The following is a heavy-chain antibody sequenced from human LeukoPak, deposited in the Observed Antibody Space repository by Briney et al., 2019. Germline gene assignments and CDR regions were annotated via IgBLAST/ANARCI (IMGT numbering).Heavy chain of an antibody. D-gene: IGHD3-22*01. V-gene: IGHV4-59*11. CDR3: TRLLDNDSSGYPDTFDM. Sequence: SETLSLTCSVSGGSISSHYWSWIRQPPGKELEWIGYLFHSGSTNYNPSLQSRVTVSVDTSRNHFSLKLTSMTAADTAVYYCTRLLDNDSSGYPDTFDMWGQGTMVTVSS. J-gene: IGHJ3*02. CDR2: LFHSGST. CDR1: GGSISSHY.